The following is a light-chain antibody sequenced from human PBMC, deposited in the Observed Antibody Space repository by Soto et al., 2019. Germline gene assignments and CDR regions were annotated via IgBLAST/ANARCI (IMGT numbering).Light chain of an antibody. CDR3: LVSLSGARV. V-gene: IGLV7-46*01. Sequence: QAVVTQEPSLTVSPGVTVTLTCGSSTGAVTSGHYPYWFQQKPGQAPRTLIYDTRNKHSWTPARFSGSLLGGKAALTLSGAQPEDEAVYYCLVSLSGARVFGGGTQLTVL. CDR2: DTR. CDR1: TGAVTSGHY. J-gene: IGLJ7*01.